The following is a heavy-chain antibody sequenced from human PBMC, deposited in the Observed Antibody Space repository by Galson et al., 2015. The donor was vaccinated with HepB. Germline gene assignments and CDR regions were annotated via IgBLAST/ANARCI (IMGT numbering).Heavy chain of an antibody. D-gene: IGHD4-17*01. J-gene: IGHJ4*02. CDR3: ARYGARGSVDY. Sequence: SLRLSCAASGFTFSDYYMSWIRQAPGKGLDWVSYISSSGSIIYYADSVKGRITVSRDNAKNSLYLQMNSLRAEDTAVYYCARYGARGSVDYWGQGTLVTVSS. V-gene: IGHV3-11*01. CDR1: GFTFSDYY. CDR2: ISSSGSII.